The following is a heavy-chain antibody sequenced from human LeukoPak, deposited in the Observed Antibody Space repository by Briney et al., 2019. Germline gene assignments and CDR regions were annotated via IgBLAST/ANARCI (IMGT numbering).Heavy chain of an antibody. J-gene: IGHJ4*02. CDR2: IRYDGSNK. Sequence: GGSLRLSCAASGFTFSSYGMHWVRQAPGKGLEWVAFIRYDGSNKYYADSVKGRFTISRDNSKNSLYLQMNSLRAEDTAVYYCARGYSGNLFFDYWGQGTLVTVSS. D-gene: IGHD1-26*01. CDR3: ARGYSGNLFFDY. CDR1: GFTFSSYG. V-gene: IGHV3-30*02.